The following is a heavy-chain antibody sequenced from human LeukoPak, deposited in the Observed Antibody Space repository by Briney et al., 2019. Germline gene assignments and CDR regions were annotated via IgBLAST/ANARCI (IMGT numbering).Heavy chain of an antibody. D-gene: IGHD2-2*01. CDR2: INSDGSST. V-gene: IGHV3-74*01. CDR1: GFSFSSYW. Sequence: GRSLRLSCAASGFSFSSYWMHWVRQAPGKGLVWVSRINSDGSSTSYADSVKGRFTISRDNAKNTLYLQMNSLRAEDTAVYYCARAPAGNYYYMDVWGKGTTVTVSS. CDR3: ARAPAGNYYYMDV. J-gene: IGHJ6*03.